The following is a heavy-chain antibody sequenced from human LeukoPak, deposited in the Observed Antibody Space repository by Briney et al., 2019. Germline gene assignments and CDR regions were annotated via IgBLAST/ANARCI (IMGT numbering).Heavy chain of an antibody. Sequence: GGSLRLSCAASGFTFTSYWMSWVRHAPGKGLEWVANIKQDGSEKYYVDSVKGRFTISRDNAKISLYLQMNSPRAEDTAVYYCARLIGVGIAAAGYDYWGQGTLVTVSS. CDR1: GFTFTSYW. CDR3: ARLIGVGIAAAGYDY. CDR2: IKQDGSEK. D-gene: IGHD6-13*01. V-gene: IGHV3-7*01. J-gene: IGHJ4*02.